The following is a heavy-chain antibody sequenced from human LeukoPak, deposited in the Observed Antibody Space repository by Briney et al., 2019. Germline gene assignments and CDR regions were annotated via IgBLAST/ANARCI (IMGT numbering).Heavy chain of an antibody. CDR3: ARVASHRGYSYVDY. V-gene: IGHV4-61*02. J-gene: IGHJ4*02. Sequence: PSETLSLTCTVSGGSIISGDYYWTWIRQPAGKGLEWIGRIYTSGSTNYNPSLKSRVTISEDTSKNQFSLELTSVTAADTAVYYCARVASHRGYSYVDYWGQGTLVTVSS. CDR2: IYTSGST. D-gene: IGHD5-18*01. CDR1: GGSIISGDYY.